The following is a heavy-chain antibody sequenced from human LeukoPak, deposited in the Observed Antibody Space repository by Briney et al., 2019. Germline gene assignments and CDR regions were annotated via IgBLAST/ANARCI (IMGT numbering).Heavy chain of an antibody. J-gene: IGHJ6*02. V-gene: IGHV1-2*02. CDR3: ARDEESSGGSMDV. D-gene: IGHD2-15*01. CDR1: GYTFTGYY. Sequence: GASVKVSCKASGYTFTGYYMHWVRQVPGQGLEWMGWINPNSGGTNYAQKFQGRVTMTRDTSISTAYMELSRLRSDDTAVYYCARDEESSGGSMDVWGQGTTVTVSS. CDR2: INPNSGGT.